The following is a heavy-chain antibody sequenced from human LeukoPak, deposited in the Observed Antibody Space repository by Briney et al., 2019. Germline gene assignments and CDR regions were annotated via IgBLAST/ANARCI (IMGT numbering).Heavy chain of an antibody. V-gene: IGHV3-7*01. Sequence: GGSLRLSCAASGFTFSRSWMNWVRQAPGKGLEWVANINQDGSEKYYVDSVKGRFTISRDNAKNSLYLQMNSLRAEDTAVYYCTRDRALELDAFDIWGQGTMVTVSS. CDR2: INQDGSEK. J-gene: IGHJ3*02. CDR3: TRDRALELDAFDI. D-gene: IGHD1-1*01. CDR1: GFTFSRSW.